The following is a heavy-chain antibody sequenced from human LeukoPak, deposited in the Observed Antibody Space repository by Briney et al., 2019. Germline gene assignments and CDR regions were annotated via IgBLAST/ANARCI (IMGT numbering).Heavy chain of an antibody. V-gene: IGHV1-2*02. CDR2: INPNSGGT. J-gene: IGHJ4*02. D-gene: IGHD2-21*02. CDR1: GYTFTGYY. Sequence: ASVKVSCKASGYTFTGYYVHWVRQAPGQGLEWMGWINPNSGGTNYAQKFQGRVTMTRDTSISTAYMELSRLRSDDTAVYYCARDMGDWPTDFDYWGQGTLVTVSS. CDR3: ARDMGDWPTDFDY.